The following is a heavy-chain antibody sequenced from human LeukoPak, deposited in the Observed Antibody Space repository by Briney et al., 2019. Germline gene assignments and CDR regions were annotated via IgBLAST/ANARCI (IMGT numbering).Heavy chain of an antibody. V-gene: IGHV3-23*01. CDR1: GFTFSSYA. CDR3: ARVTFCGTDCRFGGGLNI. J-gene: IGHJ3*02. D-gene: IGHD2-21*02. Sequence: PGGSLRLSCAASGFTFSSYAMSWVRQAPGKGLEWVSAISGSGGSTYYADSVKGRFTISRDNSKNTLYLQMNSLRAADTAVYYCARVTFCGTDCRFGGGLNIWGQGIMVTVSS. CDR2: ISGSGGST.